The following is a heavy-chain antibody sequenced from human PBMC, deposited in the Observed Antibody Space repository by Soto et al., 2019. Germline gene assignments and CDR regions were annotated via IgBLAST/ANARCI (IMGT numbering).Heavy chain of an antibody. CDR2: IIPIFDTA. Sequence: SVKVSCKTSGGTLSNYAISWLRQAPGQGPEWMGSIIPIFDTANYAQKFQGRVTITADESTSTVYMELSSLRSEDTAVYYCAREGVDSDVVTFFDYWGQGTLVTVSS. D-gene: IGHD5-18*01. CDR1: GGTLSNYA. CDR3: AREGVDSDVVTFFDY. J-gene: IGHJ4*02. V-gene: IGHV1-69*13.